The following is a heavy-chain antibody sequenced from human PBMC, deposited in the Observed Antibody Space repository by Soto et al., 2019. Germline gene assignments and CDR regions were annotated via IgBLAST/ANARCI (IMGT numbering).Heavy chain of an antibody. CDR2: ISYDGSHR. CDR1: GFTFSTYG. J-gene: IGHJ6*04. D-gene: IGHD1-7*01. CDR3: ANDQLHTGTIHYFGMDV. Sequence: QVQLVESGGGVVQPGRSLRLSCAASGFTFSTYGIHWVRQAPGKGLEWVAVISYDGSHRYYADSVKGRFTISRDNSKNTLFLQMYSLRAEDTAVYYCANDQLHTGTIHYFGMDVWGEGTTVNVSS. V-gene: IGHV3-30*18.